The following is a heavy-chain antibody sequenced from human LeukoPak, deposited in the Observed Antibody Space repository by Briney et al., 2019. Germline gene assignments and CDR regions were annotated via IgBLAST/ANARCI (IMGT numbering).Heavy chain of an antibody. CDR1: GFTFSDYS. CDR2: ISSRNTYI. J-gene: IGHJ4*02. V-gene: IGHV3-21*01. CDR3: ARADIAAAGTDY. Sequence: GGSLRLSCAASGFTFSDYSMNWVRQAPGKGLEWVSSISSRNTYIYYADSVRGRFTISRDNAKNSLYLQMNSLRAEDTAVYYCARADIAAAGTDYWGQGTLVTVSS. D-gene: IGHD6-13*01.